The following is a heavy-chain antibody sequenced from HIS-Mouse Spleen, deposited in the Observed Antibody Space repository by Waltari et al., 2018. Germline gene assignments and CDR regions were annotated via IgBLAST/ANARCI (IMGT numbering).Heavy chain of an antibody. CDR2: YYSGST. CDR1: GGSISSYY. CDR3: ARASRDLLLPRYFDL. V-gene: IGHV4-59*01. J-gene: IGHJ2*01. Sequence: QVQLQESGPGLLKPSETLSLTCTVSGGSISSYYWSWIRQPPGKGLEWIGYYSGSTNSNPSLTSRVTISVDTSKNQFSLKLSSVTAADTAVYYCARASRDLLLPRYFDLWGRGTLVTVSS.